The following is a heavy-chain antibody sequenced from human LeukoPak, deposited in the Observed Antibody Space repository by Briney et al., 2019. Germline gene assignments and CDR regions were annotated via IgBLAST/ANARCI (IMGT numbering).Heavy chain of an antibody. CDR1: GGSFSGYY. Sequence: PSETLSLTCAVYGGSFSGYYWSWIRQPPGKGLEWIGEINHSGSTNYNPSLKSRVTISVDTSKNQFSLKLSSVTAADTAVYYCARRRRWLQFRGGFDYWGQGTLVTVSS. V-gene: IGHV4-34*01. D-gene: IGHD5-24*01. CDR3: ARRRRWLQFRGGFDY. J-gene: IGHJ4*02. CDR2: INHSGST.